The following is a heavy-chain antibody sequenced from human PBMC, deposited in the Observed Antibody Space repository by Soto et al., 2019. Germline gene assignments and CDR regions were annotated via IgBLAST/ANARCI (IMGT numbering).Heavy chain of an antibody. Sequence: GGSLRLSCTASGFTFGDYAMSWVRQAPGKGLEWVGFIRSKAYGGTTEYAASVKGRFTISRDDSKSIAYLQMNSLKTEDTAVYYCTRVRVSEAGWLDPWGQGTLVTVSS. J-gene: IGHJ5*02. CDR2: IRSKAYGGTT. CDR3: TRVRVSEAGWLDP. CDR1: GFTFGDYA. D-gene: IGHD4-17*01. V-gene: IGHV3-49*04.